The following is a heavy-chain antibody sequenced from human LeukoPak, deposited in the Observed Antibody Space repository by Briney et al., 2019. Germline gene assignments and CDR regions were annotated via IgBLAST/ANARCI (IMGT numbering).Heavy chain of an antibody. CDR1: GGSISSGGYY. Sequence: SETLSLTCTVSGGSISSGGYYWSWIRQHPGKGLEWIGSMYYRGSTYYNPSLKSRVTISVDTSKNQFSLKLSSVTAADTAVYYCARTLRPLTIFGVPKPHYYMDVWGKGTTVTVSS. CDR3: ARTLRPLTIFGVPKPHYYMDV. CDR2: MYYRGST. V-gene: IGHV4-39*07. D-gene: IGHD3-3*01. J-gene: IGHJ6*03.